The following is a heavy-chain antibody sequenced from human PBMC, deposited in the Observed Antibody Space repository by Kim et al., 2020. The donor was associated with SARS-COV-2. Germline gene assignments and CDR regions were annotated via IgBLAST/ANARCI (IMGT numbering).Heavy chain of an antibody. J-gene: IGHJ4*01. CDR3: ARGRGLRGSGGYGYFDY. CDR1: GGSFSGYY. V-gene: IGHV4-34*01. Sequence: SETLSLTCAVYGGSFSGYYWSWIRQPPGKGLEWIGEINHSGSTNYNPSLKSRVTISVDTSKNQFSLKLSSVTAADTAVYYCARGRGLRGSGGYGYFDYWG. D-gene: IGHD6-19*01. CDR2: INHSGST.